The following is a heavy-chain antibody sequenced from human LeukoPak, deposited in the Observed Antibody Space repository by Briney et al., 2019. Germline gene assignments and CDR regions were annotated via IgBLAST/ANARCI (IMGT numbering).Heavy chain of an antibody. CDR1: GGSFSGYY. CDR2: INHSGST. J-gene: IGHJ6*03. CDR3: ARRSDALIAAAGRVPPKTGMDV. D-gene: IGHD6-13*01. V-gene: IGHV4-34*01. Sequence: SETLSLTCAVYGGSFSGYYWSWIRQPPGKGLEWIGEINHSGSTNYNPSLKSRVTISVDTSKNQFSLKLSSVTAADTAVYYCARRSDALIAAAGRVPPKTGMDVWGKGTTVTVSS.